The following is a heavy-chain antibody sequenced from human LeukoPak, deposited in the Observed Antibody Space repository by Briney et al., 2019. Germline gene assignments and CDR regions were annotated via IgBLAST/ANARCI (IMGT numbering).Heavy chain of an antibody. Sequence: SETLSLTCTVSGGSISSGSWYWGWIRQPPGKGLEWIGSIYFTGTTYYNPSLESRVTISVDTSGSQFSLKLSSLTAADTAVYYCARHSADFWSGYYTVSVIDYWGQGTLVTVSS. CDR2: IYFTGTT. CDR3: ARHSADFWSGYYTVSVIDY. D-gene: IGHD3-3*01. CDR1: GGSISSGSWY. J-gene: IGHJ4*02. V-gene: IGHV4-39*01.